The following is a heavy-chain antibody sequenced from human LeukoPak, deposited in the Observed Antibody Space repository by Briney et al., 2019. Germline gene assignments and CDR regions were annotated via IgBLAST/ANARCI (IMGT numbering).Heavy chain of an antibody. CDR2: IYYSGSI. J-gene: IGHJ6*02. CDR3: ARVVPDYDFWSGYYNYYYYYGMDV. D-gene: IGHD3-3*01. Sequence: SETLSLTCTVSGGSISSYYWSWIRQPPGKGLEWIGYIYYSGSINYNPSLKSRVTISVDTSKNQFSLKLSSVTAADTAVYYCARVVPDYDFWSGYYNYYYYYGMDVWGQGTTVTVSS. CDR1: GGSISSYY. V-gene: IGHV4-59*01.